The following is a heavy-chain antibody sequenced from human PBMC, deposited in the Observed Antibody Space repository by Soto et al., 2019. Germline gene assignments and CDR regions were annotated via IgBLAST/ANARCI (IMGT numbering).Heavy chain of an antibody. J-gene: IGHJ6*02. CDR1: GYSFTSYW. V-gene: IGHV5-51*01. CDR2: IYPGDSDT. Sequence: GESLKISCKGSGYSFTSYWIGWVRQMPGKGLEWMGIIYPGDSDTRYSPSFQGQVTISADKSISTAYLQWSSLKASDTAMYYCARQRCSSGWYGGGVCYYYGMDVWGQGTTVTVSS. CDR3: ARQRCSSGWYGGGVCYYYGMDV. D-gene: IGHD6-19*01.